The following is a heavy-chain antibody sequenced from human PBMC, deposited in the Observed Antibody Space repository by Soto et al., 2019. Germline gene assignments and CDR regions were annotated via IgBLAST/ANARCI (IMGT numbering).Heavy chain of an antibody. CDR2: IDPDDSYT. V-gene: IGHV5-10-1*01. CDR1: GYSFTNYW. CDR3: ARHRGYCSGKNCYSLPGGDY. J-gene: IGHJ4*02. Sequence: ESLKISCKGSGYSFTNYWITWVRQMPGKGLEWLGRIDPDDSYTNYSPSFQGHVTISADKSINTALLQWGTLKASDTAMYYCARHRGYCSGKNCYSLPGGDYWGQGTLVTVSS. D-gene: IGHD2-15*01.